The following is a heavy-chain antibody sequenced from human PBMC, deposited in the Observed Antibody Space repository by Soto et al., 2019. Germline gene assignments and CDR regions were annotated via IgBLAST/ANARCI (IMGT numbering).Heavy chain of an antibody. CDR2: ISAYNGNT. V-gene: IGHV1-18*01. J-gene: IGHJ4*02. D-gene: IGHD3-9*01. Sequence: GASVKVSCKASGYTFTSYGISWVRQAPGQGLEWMGWISAYNGNTNYAQKLQGRVTMTTDTSTSTAYMELRSLRSDDTAVYYCARGPVLRYFDLSFDYWGQGTLVTVSS. CDR1: GYTFTSYG. CDR3: ARGPVLRYFDLSFDY.